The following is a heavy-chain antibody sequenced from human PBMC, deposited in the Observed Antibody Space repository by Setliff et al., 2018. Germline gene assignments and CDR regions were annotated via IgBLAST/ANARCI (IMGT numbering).Heavy chain of an antibody. J-gene: IGHJ3*01. CDR1: GYIFTTYG. CDR3: ARFGGSCSSSSCYASDL. V-gene: IGHV1-18*01. D-gene: IGHD2-2*01. CDR2: ISTYTGKT. Sequence: VKVSCKASGYIFTTYGFNWVRQAPGQGLEWMGMISTYTGKTTYAQKFQGRVTMTTDTSTGTGYMELRSLRSDDTAVYFCARFGGSCSSSSCYASDLWGQGTRVTV.